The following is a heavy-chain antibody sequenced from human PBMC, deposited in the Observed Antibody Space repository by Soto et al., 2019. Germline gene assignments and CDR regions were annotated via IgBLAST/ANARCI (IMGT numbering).Heavy chain of an antibody. CDR2: INPSGGST. CDR3: AREILRYSSSSSGRLAFDI. Sequence: ASVKVSCKASGYTFTSYYMHWVRQAPGQGLEWMGIINPSGGSTSYAQKFQGRVTMTRDTSTSTVYMELSSLRSEDTAVYYCAREILRYSSSSSGRLAFDIWGQGTMVTVSS. CDR1: GYTFTSYY. V-gene: IGHV1-46*01. D-gene: IGHD6-6*01. J-gene: IGHJ3*02.